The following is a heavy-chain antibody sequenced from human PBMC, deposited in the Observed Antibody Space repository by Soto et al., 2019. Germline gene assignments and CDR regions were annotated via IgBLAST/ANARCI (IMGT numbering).Heavy chain of an antibody. Sequence: SETLSLTCTVSGGSISSYYWSWIRQPPGKGLEWIGYIYYSGSTNYNPSLKSRVTISVDTSKNQFSLKLSSVTAADTAAYYCARHFALEWLPPPYYFDYWGHGTLVTVSS. CDR3: ARHFALEWLPPPYYFDY. D-gene: IGHD3-3*01. J-gene: IGHJ4*01. V-gene: IGHV4-59*08. CDR1: GGSISSYY. CDR2: IYYSGST.